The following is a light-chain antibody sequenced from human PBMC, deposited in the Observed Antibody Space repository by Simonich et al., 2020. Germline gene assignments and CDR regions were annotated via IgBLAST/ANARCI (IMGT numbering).Light chain of an antibody. V-gene: IGKV3-15*01. CDR2: GAS. CDR3: QQYNNWWT. CDR1: QSVSSN. J-gene: IGKJ1*01. Sequence: EIVMTQSPATLSVSPGERATLSCRASQSVSSNLAWYQPKPGQAPRLLIYGASTRATVIPARFSGSGSGTEFTLTISSLQSEDFAVYYCQQYNNWWTFGQGTKVEIK.